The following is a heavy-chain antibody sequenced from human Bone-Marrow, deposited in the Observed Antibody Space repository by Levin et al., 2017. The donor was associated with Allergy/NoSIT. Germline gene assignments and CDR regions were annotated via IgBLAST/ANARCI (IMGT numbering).Heavy chain of an antibody. J-gene: IGHJ4*02. CDR1: GYPFTSYD. Sequence: ASVKVSCKASGYPFTSYDINWVRQATGQGLEWMGWMNPNSGDTGYAQKFQGRVTMTRDAAISTAYIELNSLRSDDTAVYYCARVWGSVDYWGQGTLVTVSS. CDR3: ARVWGSVDY. V-gene: IGHV1-8*01. CDR2: MNPNSGDT. D-gene: IGHD3-16*01.